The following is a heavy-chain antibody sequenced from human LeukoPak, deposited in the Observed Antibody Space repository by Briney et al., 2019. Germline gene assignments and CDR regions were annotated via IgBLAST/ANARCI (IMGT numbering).Heavy chain of an antibody. J-gene: IGHJ6*03. CDR1: GGSISSYY. V-gene: IGHV4-59*01. Sequence: SETLSLTCTVSGGSISSYYWSWIRQPPGKGLEWIGYIYYSGSTNYNPSLKSRVTISVDTPKNQFSLKLSSVTAADTAVYYCARATYYYDSSGYSGVYYYYYYMDVWGKGTTVTVSS. D-gene: IGHD3-22*01. CDR3: ARATYYYDSSGYSGVYYYYYYMDV. CDR2: IYYSGST.